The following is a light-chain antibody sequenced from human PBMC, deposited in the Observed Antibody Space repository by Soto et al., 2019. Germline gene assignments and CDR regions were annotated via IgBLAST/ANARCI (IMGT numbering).Light chain of an antibody. V-gene: IGKV3-20*01. Sequence: EIVLTQSPGTLSLSPGVRATLSCRASQSVSSSYLAWYQQKPGQAPRLLIYGASSRATGIPDRFSGSGSGTDFTLTIRRLEPEDFAVYYCQQYDSSPVTFGQGTKVEIK. CDR2: GAS. CDR3: QQYDSSPVT. CDR1: QSVSSSY. J-gene: IGKJ1*01.